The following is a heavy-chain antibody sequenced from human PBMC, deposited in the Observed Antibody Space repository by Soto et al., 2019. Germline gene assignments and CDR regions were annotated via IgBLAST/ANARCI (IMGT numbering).Heavy chain of an antibody. CDR3: ARILIHRASGYWYYFDY. V-gene: IGHV2-26*01. Sequence: QVTLKESGPVLVKPTETLTLTCTVSGFSLSNARMGVSWIRQPPGKALEWLAHIFSNDEKSYSTSLKSRLTISKDTSKSQVVLTMTNMDPVDTATYYCARILIHRASGYWYYFDYWGQGTLVTVSS. D-gene: IGHD3-3*01. CDR1: GFSLSNARMG. J-gene: IGHJ4*02. CDR2: IFSNDEK.